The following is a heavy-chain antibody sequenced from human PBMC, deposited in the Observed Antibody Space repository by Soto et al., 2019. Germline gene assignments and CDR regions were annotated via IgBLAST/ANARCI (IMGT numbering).Heavy chain of an antibody. D-gene: IGHD4-17*01. CDR2: IYYSGST. V-gene: IGHV4-59*01. CDR3: ARSYGDSIVSDYYYYMDV. Sequence: SETLSLTCTVSGGSISSYYWSWIRQPPGKGLEWIGYIYYSGSTNYNPSLKSRVTISVDTSKNQFSLKLSSVTAADTAVYYCARSYGDSIVSDYYYYMDVCGKGTTVTVSS. CDR1: GGSISSYY. J-gene: IGHJ6*03.